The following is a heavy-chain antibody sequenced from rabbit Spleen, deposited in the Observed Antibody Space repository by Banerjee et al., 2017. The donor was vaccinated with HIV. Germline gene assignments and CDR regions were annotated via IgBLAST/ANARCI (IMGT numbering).Heavy chain of an antibody. CDR3: ARDDFGFAGYKGYGWAFEL. D-gene: IGHD6-1*01. CDR1: GFSFSSSDW. J-gene: IGHJ3*01. V-gene: IGHV1S45*01. CDR2: VDGGYGGSI. Sequence: QEQLVESGGGLVHPEGSLTLTCTASGFSFSSSDWICWVRQAPGKGLEWIACVDGGYGGSIYYANWAKGRFTIAKTSSTTVTLQMTSLTAADTATYFCARDDFGFAGYKGYGWAFELWGQGTLVTVS.